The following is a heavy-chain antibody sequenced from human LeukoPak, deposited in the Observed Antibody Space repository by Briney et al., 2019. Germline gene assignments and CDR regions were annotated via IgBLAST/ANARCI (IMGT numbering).Heavy chain of an antibody. Sequence: GGSLRLSCAASGFTFSNAWMSWVRQAPGKGLEWVGRIKSKTDGGTTDYAAPVKGRFTISRDDSKNTPYLQMNSLKTEDTAVYYCTLEYLYCSSTSCSWDYWGQGTLVTVSS. D-gene: IGHD2-2*01. CDR1: GFTFSNAW. V-gene: IGHV3-15*01. CDR2: IKSKTDGGTT. CDR3: TLEYLYCSSTSCSWDY. J-gene: IGHJ4*02.